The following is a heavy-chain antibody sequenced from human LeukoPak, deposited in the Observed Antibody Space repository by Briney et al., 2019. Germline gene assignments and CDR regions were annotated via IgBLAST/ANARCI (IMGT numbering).Heavy chain of an antibody. CDR3: ASLTVGGY. D-gene: IGHD4-23*01. J-gene: IGHJ4*02. CDR1: GGSISSYY. CDR2: IYHSGST. Sequence: SETLSLTCTVSGGSISSYYWSWVRQPPGKGLEWIGEIYHSGSTNYNPSLKSRVTISVDKSKNQFSLKLSSVAAADTAVYYCASLTVGGYWGQGTLVTVSS. V-gene: IGHV4-4*02.